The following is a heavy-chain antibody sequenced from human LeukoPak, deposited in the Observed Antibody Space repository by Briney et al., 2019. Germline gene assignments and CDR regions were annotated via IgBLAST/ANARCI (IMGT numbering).Heavy chain of an antibody. D-gene: IGHD1-1*01. J-gene: IGHJ4*02. V-gene: IGHV3-7*01. Sequence: PGGSLRLSCAPSGFNFSSYWMTWVRPAPGKGLEWVANIKQDGSEEYYVASVKGRFTISKDNAKNSLYLQMNSLRAEDTAVYYCARHIDWKFDYWGQGTLVTVSS. CDR2: IKQDGSEE. CDR3: ARHIDWKFDY. CDR1: GFNFSSYW.